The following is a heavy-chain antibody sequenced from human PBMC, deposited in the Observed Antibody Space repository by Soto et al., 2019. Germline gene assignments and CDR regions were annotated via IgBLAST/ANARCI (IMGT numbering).Heavy chain of an antibody. D-gene: IGHD5-12*01. CDR2: ISTSSSYT. CDR1: GFTFSDYY. Sequence: GGSLRLSCAASGFTFSDYYMSWIRQAPGKGLEWVSYISTSSSYTNYADSVKGRFTISRDNAWNSLYLQMNSLRAEDTAVYYCTADIVATMNDYWGQGTLVTVSS. CDR3: TADIVATMNDY. V-gene: IGHV3-11*03. J-gene: IGHJ4*02.